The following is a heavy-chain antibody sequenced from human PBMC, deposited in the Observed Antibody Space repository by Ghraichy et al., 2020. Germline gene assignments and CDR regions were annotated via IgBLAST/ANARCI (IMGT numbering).Heavy chain of an antibody. CDR1: GFTFISYR. Sequence: LSLTCAASGFTFISYRMNWVRQAPGKGLEWVSFIDSSSSYIEYADSVRGRFTISRDNSKNTLYLQINTLRAEDTAVYYCAGEYYTSGWYVGYFDYWGQGTLVTVSS. J-gene: IGHJ4*02. V-gene: IGHV3-21*01. CDR3: AGEYYTSGWYVGYFDY. D-gene: IGHD6-19*01. CDR2: IDSSSSYI.